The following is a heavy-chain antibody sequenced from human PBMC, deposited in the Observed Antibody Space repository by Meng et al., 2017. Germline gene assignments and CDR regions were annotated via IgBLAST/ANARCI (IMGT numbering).Heavy chain of an antibody. CDR2: IKQDGSEK. CDR3: AREQRGPSGYYYYGMDV. V-gene: IGHV3-7*01. J-gene: IGHJ6*02. D-gene: IGHD3-10*01. Sequence: GGSLRLSCAASGFTFSSYWMSWVRQAPGKGLEWVANIKQDGSEKYYVDSVKGRFTISRDNAKNSLYLQMNSLRAEDTAVYYCAREQRGPSGYYYYGMDVWGQGTTVTVSS. CDR1: GFTFSSYW.